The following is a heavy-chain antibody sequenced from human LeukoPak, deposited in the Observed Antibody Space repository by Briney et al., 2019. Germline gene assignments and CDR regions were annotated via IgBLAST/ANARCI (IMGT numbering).Heavy chain of an antibody. D-gene: IGHD2-8*01. V-gene: IGHV3-11*01. CDR1: GFIFSDYY. J-gene: IGHJ4*02. CDR3: AKGHTYGMI. Sequence: GGSLRLSCAASGFIFSDYYMSWMRQTPGKGLEWVAYISSSGTTMDYAKSVKGRFTISRDNAKDSLCLQMNSLEAEDTAVYYCAKGHTYGMIWGQGTLVSVSS. CDR2: ISSSGTTM.